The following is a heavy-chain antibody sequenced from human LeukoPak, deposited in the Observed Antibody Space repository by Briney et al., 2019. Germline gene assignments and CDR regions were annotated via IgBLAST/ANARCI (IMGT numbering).Heavy chain of an antibody. CDR1: GGSISSGSYY. CDR3: LRSRDFWGGYSDY. Sequence: PSETLSLTCTVSGGSISSGSYYWGWIRQPPGKGLEWIGSICFRGTTFYNPSLKSRVTISVDTSKNQFSLKLNSVTAADTALYYCLRSRDFWGGYSDYWGQGTQVTVFS. D-gene: IGHD3-3*01. V-gene: IGHV4-39*07. CDR2: ICFRGTT. J-gene: IGHJ4*02.